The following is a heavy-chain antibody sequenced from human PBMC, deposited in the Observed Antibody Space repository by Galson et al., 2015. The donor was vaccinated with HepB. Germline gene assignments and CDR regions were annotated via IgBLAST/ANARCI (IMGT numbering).Heavy chain of an antibody. CDR3: AHRHYYNSSNYAFDF. CDR2: IYWNEDK. J-gene: IGHJ4*02. V-gene: IGHV2-5*01. CDR1: GFSLSTTGVG. D-gene: IGHD3-22*01. Sequence: PALVKPSQTLSLTCTFSGFSLSTTGVGVAWIRQPSGKALEWLVLIYWNEDKRYRSSLKSRLTITKDTSKNQLVLTMTNMDPVHTATYYCAHRHYYNSSNYAFDFWGQGTLVTVSS.